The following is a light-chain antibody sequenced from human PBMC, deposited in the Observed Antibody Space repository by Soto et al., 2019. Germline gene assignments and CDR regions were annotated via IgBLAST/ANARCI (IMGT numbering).Light chain of an antibody. J-gene: IGLJ1*01. Sequence: ALTQPPSASASPGQSVTISCTGTSSDVGGYDYVSWYQQHPGKAPKLMIYEVTIRPSGVSDRFSGSKSGNTASLTVSGLQAEDEADYYCSSYTGGNPSDVFGTGTKVTVL. V-gene: IGLV2-8*01. CDR3: SSYTGGNPSDV. CDR2: EVT. CDR1: SSDVGGYDY.